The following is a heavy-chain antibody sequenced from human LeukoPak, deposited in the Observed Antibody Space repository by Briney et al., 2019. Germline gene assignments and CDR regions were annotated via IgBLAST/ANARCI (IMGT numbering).Heavy chain of an antibody. CDR1: GFTFSRYW. CDR2: INQDGGEK. J-gene: IGHJ3*02. V-gene: IGHV3-7*05. D-gene: IGHD1-1*01. CDR3: ARNALPYAFDI. Sequence: TGGSLRLSCAASGFTFSRYWMTWVRQAPGKGLEWVANINQDGGEKYYVDSVKGRFTISRDNAKNSVFLQMNSLRAEDTAVYYCARNALPYAFDIWGQGTMVTVSS.